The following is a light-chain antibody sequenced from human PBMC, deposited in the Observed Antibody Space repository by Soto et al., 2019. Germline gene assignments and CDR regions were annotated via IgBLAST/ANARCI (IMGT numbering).Light chain of an antibody. J-gene: IGKJ1*01. CDR1: QSIGNW. V-gene: IGKV1-5*01. Sequence: DIQMTQSPSTLSASVGDRVTITCRASQSIGNWLAWYQQKPGKAPKVLIYAASDLKSGVPSRFSGSGSGAEYTLTISSLQPDDSATYHCQQYSSYWTFGQGTKVDIK. CDR2: AAS. CDR3: QQYSSYWT.